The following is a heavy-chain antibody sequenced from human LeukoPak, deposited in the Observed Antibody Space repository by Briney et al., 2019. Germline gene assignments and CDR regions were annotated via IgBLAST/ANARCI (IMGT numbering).Heavy chain of an antibody. CDR3: ARFGSVRFLEWLLSNNWFDP. Sequence: SETLSLTCAVYGGSFSGYYWSWIRQPPGKGLEWIGEINHSGSTNYNPSLKSRVTISVDTSKNQFSLKLSSVTAADTAVYYCARFGSVRFLEWLLSNNWFDPWGQGTLVTVPS. V-gene: IGHV4-34*01. D-gene: IGHD3-3*01. CDR2: INHSGST. CDR1: GGSFSGYY. J-gene: IGHJ5*02.